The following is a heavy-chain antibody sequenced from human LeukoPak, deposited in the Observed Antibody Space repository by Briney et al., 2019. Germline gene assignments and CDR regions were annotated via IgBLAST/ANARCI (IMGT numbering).Heavy chain of an antibody. D-gene: IGHD3-22*01. V-gene: IGHV3-9*01. CDR1: GFTFDDYA. CDR3: AKTSLYYDSSGYYDY. CDR2: ISWNSGSI. J-gene: IGHJ4*02. Sequence: GRSLRLSCAASGFTFDDYAMHWVRHAPGKGLEGVSGISWNSGSIVYADSVKGRFAISRDNAKNSLYLQMNSLRAEDTALYYCAKTSLYYDSSGYYDYWGQGTLVTVSS.